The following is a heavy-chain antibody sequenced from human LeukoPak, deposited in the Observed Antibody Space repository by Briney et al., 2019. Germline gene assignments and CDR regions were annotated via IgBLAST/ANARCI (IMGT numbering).Heavy chain of an antibody. CDR3: ARGPPRRTYTVTTCWFDP. D-gene: IGHD4-17*01. J-gene: IGHJ5*02. CDR2: MNPNSGNT. CDR1: GYTFTSYD. V-gene: IGHV1-8*01. Sequence: ASVKVSCTASGYTFTSYDINWVRQATGQGLEWMGWMNPNSGNTGYAQKFQGRVTMTRNTSISTAYMELSSLRSEDTAVYYCARGPPRRTYTVTTCWFDPWGQGTLVTVSS.